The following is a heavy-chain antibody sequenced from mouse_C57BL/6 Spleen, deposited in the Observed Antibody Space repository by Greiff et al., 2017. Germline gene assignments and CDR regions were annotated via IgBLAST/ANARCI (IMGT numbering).Heavy chain of an antibody. CDR2: ISSGSSTI. J-gene: IGHJ2*01. V-gene: IGHV5-17*01. CDR1: GFTFSDYG. Sequence: EVKVEESGGGLVKPGGSLKLSCAASGFTFSDYGMHWVRQAPEKGLEWVAYISSGSSTIYYADTVKGRFTISRDNAKNTLFLQMTSLRSEDTAMYYCARDSLDDWGQGTTLTVSS. CDR3: ARDSLDD.